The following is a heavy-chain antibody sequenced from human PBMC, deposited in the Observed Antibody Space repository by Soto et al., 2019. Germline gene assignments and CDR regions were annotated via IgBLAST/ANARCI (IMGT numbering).Heavy chain of an antibody. Sequence: SETLSLTCTVSGGSISSGDYYWSWIRQPPGKGLEWIGYIYYSGSTYYNPSLKSRVTISVDTSKNQFSLKLSSVTAADTAVYYCARGGTMVRGVIMSSPTQSLSYYYYGMDVWGQGTTVTVSS. CDR2: IYYSGST. J-gene: IGHJ6*02. CDR3: ARGGTMVRGVIMSSPTQSLSYYYYGMDV. CDR1: GGSISSGDYY. V-gene: IGHV4-30-4*01. D-gene: IGHD3-10*01.